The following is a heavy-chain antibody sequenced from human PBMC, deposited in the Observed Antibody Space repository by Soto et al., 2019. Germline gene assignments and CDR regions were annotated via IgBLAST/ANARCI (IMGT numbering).Heavy chain of an antibody. Sequence: QVQLVQSGAEVKKPGSSVKVSCKASGGTFSSYAISWVRQAPGQGLEWMGGIIPIFGTANYAQKFQGRVTITADASTSTAYMELSSLRSEDTAVYYCARVSVVLVPAAQPRFDPWGQGTLVTVSS. CDR1: GGTFSSYA. CDR3: ARVSVVLVPAAQPRFDP. V-gene: IGHV1-69*12. J-gene: IGHJ5*02. CDR2: IIPIFGTA. D-gene: IGHD2-2*01.